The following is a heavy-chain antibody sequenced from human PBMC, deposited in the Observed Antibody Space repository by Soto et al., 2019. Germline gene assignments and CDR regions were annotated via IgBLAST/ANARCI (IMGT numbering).Heavy chain of an antibody. CDR3: ARDNLITAAGTWFDP. CDR1: GYTFTSYG. V-gene: IGHV1-18*01. D-gene: IGHD6-13*01. CDR2: ISAYNGNT. J-gene: IGHJ5*02. Sequence: QVQLVQSGAEVKKPGASVKVSCKASGYTFTSYGISWVRQAPGQGLEWMGWISAYNGNTNYAQKLQGRVTMTTDTSTSTAYMELRRLRSDDPAVYYCARDNLITAAGTWFDPWGQGTLVTVSS.